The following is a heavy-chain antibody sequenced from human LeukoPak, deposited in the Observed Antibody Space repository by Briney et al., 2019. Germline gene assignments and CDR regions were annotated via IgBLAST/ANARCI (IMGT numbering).Heavy chain of an antibody. CDR2: INPNSGGT. J-gene: IGHJ5*02. V-gene: IGHV1-2*02. Sequence: ASMKVSCKASGYTFTGYYMHWVRQAPGQGLEWMGWINPNSGGTNYAQKFQGRVTMTRDTSISTAYMELSRLRSDDTAVYYCARDLPWTNQLIAVAGKNWFDPWGQGTLVTVSS. D-gene: IGHD6-19*01. CDR3: ARDLPWTNQLIAVAGKNWFDP. CDR1: GYTFTGYY.